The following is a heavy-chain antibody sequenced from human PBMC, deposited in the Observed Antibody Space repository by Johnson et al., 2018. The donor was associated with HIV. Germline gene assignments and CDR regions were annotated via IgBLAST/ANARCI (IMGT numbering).Heavy chain of an antibody. Sequence: VQLVESGGGLVQPGGSLRLSCAASGFIFSRYWMHWVRQVPGKGLVWVSRINSDGSSTNYADSVKGRFTISRDNAKNTLYLQMNSLRAEDTALYFCTRRDSSELGDAFDIWGQGTMVTVSS. CDR3: TRRDSSELGDAFDI. D-gene: IGHD6-6*01. J-gene: IGHJ3*02. V-gene: IGHV3-74*02. CDR1: GFIFSRYW. CDR2: INSDGSST.